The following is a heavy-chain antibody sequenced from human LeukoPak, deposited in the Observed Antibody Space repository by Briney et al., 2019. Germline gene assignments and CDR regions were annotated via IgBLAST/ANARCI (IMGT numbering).Heavy chain of an antibody. CDR2: ISGSGDSP. D-gene: IGHD6-6*01. CDR3: ARDVAPRPYYYMDV. CDR1: EFTFTSYA. Sequence: GGSLRLSCAASEFTFTSYALSWVRQAPGKGLEWVSAISGSGDSPYYEDSVKGRFTISRDNSKNTLFLQMTSLRAEDTAVYYCARDVAPRPYYYMDVWGRGTTVTVSS. J-gene: IGHJ6*03. V-gene: IGHV3-23*01.